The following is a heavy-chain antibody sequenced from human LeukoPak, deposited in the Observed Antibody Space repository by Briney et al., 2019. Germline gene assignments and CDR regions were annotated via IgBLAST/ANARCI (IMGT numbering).Heavy chain of an antibody. D-gene: IGHD6-19*01. V-gene: IGHV4-59*01. CDR1: GGSISSYY. CDR2: IYYSGST. Sequence: SETLSLTCTVSGGSISSYYWSWIRQPPGKGLEWIGYIYYSGSTNYSPSLKSRVTISVDTSKNQFSLKLSSVTAADTAVYYCARGGRYSSGWSDYWGQGTLVTVSS. CDR3: ARGGRYSSGWSDY. J-gene: IGHJ4*02.